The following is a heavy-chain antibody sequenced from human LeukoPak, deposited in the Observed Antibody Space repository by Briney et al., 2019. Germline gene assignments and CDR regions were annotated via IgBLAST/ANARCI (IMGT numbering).Heavy chain of an antibody. Sequence: GGSLRLSCAASGFTVSSNYMSWVRQAPGKGLEWVSVIYSGGSTYYADSVKGRFTISRQNSKNTLYLQMNSLRAEDTAVYYCASDSYSPEYFQHWGQGALVTVSS. D-gene: IGHD2-15*01. V-gene: IGHV3-53*01. J-gene: IGHJ1*01. CDR3: ASDSYSPEYFQH. CDR2: IYSGGST. CDR1: GFTVSSNY.